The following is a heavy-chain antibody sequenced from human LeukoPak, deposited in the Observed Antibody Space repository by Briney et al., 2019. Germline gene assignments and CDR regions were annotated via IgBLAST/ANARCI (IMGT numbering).Heavy chain of an antibody. CDR2: INPSGGST. D-gene: IGHD1-26*01. J-gene: IGHJ4*02. Sequence: ASVKVSCKASGYTFSSYDINWVRQAPGQGLEWMGIINPSGGSTSYAQKFQGRVTMTRDMATSTVYMELSSLRSEDTAVYYCAREVGATDDYWGQGTLVTVSS. CDR3: AREVGATDDY. V-gene: IGHV1-46*01. CDR1: GYTFSSYD.